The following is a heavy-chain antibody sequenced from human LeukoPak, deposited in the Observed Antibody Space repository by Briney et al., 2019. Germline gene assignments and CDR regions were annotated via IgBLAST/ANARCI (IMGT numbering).Heavy chain of an antibody. CDR3: ARDKRRGYYFDY. D-gene: IGHD3-16*01. J-gene: IGHJ4*02. V-gene: IGHV4-30-4*08. Sequence: PSETLSLTCTVSGGSVSSGSYYWSWIRQPPGKGLEWIGYIYYSGSTYYNPSLKSRVTISVDTSKNQSSLKLSSVTAADTAVYYCARDKRRGYYFDYWGQGTLVTVSS. CDR1: GGSVSSGSYY. CDR2: IYYSGST.